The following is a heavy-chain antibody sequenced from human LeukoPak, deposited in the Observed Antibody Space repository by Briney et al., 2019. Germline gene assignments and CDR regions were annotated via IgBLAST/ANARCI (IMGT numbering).Heavy chain of an antibody. CDR1: GASISSSSYY. J-gene: IGHJ3*02. CDR3: ARHPGYYDSSGYYVSAFDI. CDR2: IYYSGST. Sequence: SETLSLTCTVSGASISSSSYYWGWIRQSPGKGLEWIGSIYYSGSTYFNPSLKSRVTMSVDTSKNHFSLKLTSVTAADTAVYYCARHPGYYDSSGYYVSAFDIWGQGTVVTVSS. V-gene: IGHV4-39*01. D-gene: IGHD3-22*01.